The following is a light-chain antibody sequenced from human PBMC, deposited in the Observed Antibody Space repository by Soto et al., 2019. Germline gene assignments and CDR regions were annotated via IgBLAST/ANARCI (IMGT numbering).Light chain of an antibody. CDR2: EVS. J-gene: IGLJ1*01. CDR3: CSYAGSSPV. V-gene: IGLV2-23*02. CDR1: SSDVGSYNL. Sequence: QSVLTQPASVSGSPGQSITISCTGTSSDVGSYNLVSWYQQHPGKAPKLMIYEVSKRPSGVSNRFSGSNSGNTASLTISGLQAEDEADYYCCSYAGSSPVFGTGTKVTVL.